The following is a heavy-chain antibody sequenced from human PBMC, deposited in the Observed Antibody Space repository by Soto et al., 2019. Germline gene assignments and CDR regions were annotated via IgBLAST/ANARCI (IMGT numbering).Heavy chain of an antibody. Sequence: GGSLRLSCAASGFTFSSYSMNWVRQAPGKGLEWVSYISSSSSTIYYADSVKGRFTISRDNAKNSLYLQMNSLRAEDTAVYYCARSVVVVAATPGYYYYYMDVWGKGTTVTVSS. CDR3: ARSVVVVAATPGYYYYYMDV. J-gene: IGHJ6*03. D-gene: IGHD2-15*01. CDR1: GFTFSSYS. CDR2: ISSSSSTI. V-gene: IGHV3-48*01.